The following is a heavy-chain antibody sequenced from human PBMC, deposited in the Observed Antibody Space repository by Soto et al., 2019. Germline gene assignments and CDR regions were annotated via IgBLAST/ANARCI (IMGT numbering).Heavy chain of an antibody. CDR1: GRSFSGYY. CDR2: INHSGST. Sequence: QVQLQQWGAGLLKPSETLSLTCAVYGRSFSGYYWSWIRQPPGKGLEWIGEINHSGSTNYNPSLKSPVTISVDTSKNQFSLKLSSVTAADTAVYYCARRKYCSGGSCLMPDYYYYGMDVWGQGTTVTVSS. J-gene: IGHJ6*02. D-gene: IGHD2-15*01. V-gene: IGHV4-34*01. CDR3: ARRKYCSGGSCLMPDYYYYGMDV.